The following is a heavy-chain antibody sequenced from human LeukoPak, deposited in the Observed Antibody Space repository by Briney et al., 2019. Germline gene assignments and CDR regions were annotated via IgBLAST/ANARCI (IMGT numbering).Heavy chain of an antibody. CDR1: GGSISGYH. V-gene: IGHV4-59*01. CDR2: IFYTGNA. D-gene: IGHD4-17*01. CDR3: ARHQSYTATTPFGS. J-gene: IGHJ4*02. Sequence: SETLSLTCTVSGGSISGYHWNWIRQSPGKGLEWIANIFYTGNADYNPSLKSRVTISVDTSKNQFSLKLSSVTAADTAVYYCARHQSYTATTPFGSWGQGTLVTVSS.